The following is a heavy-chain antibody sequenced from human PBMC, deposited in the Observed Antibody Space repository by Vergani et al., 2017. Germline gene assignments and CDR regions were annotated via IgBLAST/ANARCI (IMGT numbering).Heavy chain of an antibody. V-gene: IGHV1-69*01. J-gene: IGHJ4*02. D-gene: IGHD3/OR15-3a*01. CDR1: GYSFTSYW. CDR3: ARGDWGSLDY. CDR2: IIPIFGTA. Sequence: VQLVQSGAEVKKPGESLKISCKGSGYSFTSYWIGWVRQMPGKGLEWMGGIIPIFGTANYAQKFQGRVTITADESTSTAYMELSSLRSEDTAVYYCARGDWGSLDYWGQGTLVTVSS.